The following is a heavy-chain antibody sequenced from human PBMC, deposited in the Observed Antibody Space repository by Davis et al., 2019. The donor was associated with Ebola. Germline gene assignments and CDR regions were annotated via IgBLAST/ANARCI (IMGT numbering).Heavy chain of an antibody. CDR2: ISSSSSYI. CDR3: ARDRLKTGDGDAFDI. J-gene: IGHJ3*02. Sequence: GESLKIFCAASGFTFSSYTMNWVRQAPGKGLEWVSSISSSSSYIYYADSVKGRLTISRDNAKNSLYLQVNSLRAEDTAVYYCARDRLKTGDGDAFDIWGQGTMVTVSS. D-gene: IGHD7-27*01. CDR1: GFTFSSYT. V-gene: IGHV3-21*01.